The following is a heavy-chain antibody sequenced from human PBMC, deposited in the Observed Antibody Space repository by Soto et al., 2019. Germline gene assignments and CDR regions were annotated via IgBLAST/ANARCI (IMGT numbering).Heavy chain of an antibody. CDR1: GFAFGSLA. CDR3: AREKGLRLDY. Sequence: QVQLVESGGGVVQPGRSLRLSCAASGFAFGSLAMHLVRQAPGKGLEWVAMTSYDGSNIYYGVSMKGRFTISRDNPKNTLFLQMSDLRVEDSAVYYCAREKGLRLDYWGRGTLVTVSS. D-gene: IGHD3-22*01. J-gene: IGHJ4*02. V-gene: IGHV3-30-3*01. CDR2: TSYDGSNI.